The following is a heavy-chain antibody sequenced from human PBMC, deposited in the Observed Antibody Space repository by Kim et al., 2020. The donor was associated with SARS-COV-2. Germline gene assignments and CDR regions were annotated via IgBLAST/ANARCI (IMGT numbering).Heavy chain of an antibody. D-gene: IGHD2-2*01. CDR1: GFTFSSYS. V-gene: IGHV3-21*01. CDR2: ISSSSSYI. Sequence: GGSLRLSCAASGFTFSSYSMNWVRQAPGKGLEWVSSISSSSSYIYYADSVKGRFTISRDNAKNSLYLQMNSLRAEDTAVYYCARDRCSSTSCYPSYYYYYGMDVWGQGTTVTVSS. CDR3: ARDRCSSTSCYPSYYYYYGMDV. J-gene: IGHJ6*02.